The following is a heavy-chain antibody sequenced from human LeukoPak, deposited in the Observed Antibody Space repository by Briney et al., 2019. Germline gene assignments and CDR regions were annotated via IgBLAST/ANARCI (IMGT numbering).Heavy chain of an antibody. Sequence: GGSLRLSCAASGFTFSSYSMNWVRQAPGKGLEWVSYISSSSSTIYYADSVKGRFTISRDNAKNSLYLQMNSLRAEDTAVYYCARVIPVGATPFYMDVWGKGTTVTVSS. V-gene: IGHV3-48*01. CDR3: ARVIPVGATPFYMDV. CDR2: ISSSSSTI. CDR1: GFTFSSYS. J-gene: IGHJ6*03. D-gene: IGHD1-26*01.